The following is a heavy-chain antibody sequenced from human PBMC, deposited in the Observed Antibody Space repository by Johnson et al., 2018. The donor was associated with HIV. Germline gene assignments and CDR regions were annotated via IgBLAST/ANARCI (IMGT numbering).Heavy chain of an antibody. CDR2: INWNGGST. Sequence: VQLVESGGGVVKPGRSLRLSCTASGFMFDDYGMNWVRQAPGKGLEWVSGINWNGGSTGYADSMKGRFTISRDNDKNSLYLQMNSLRAEDTALYYCARDRQAVRGTFDIWGQGTMVTVSS. CDR3: ARDRQAVRGTFDI. J-gene: IGHJ3*02. D-gene: IGHD6-19*01. CDR1: GFMFDDYG. V-gene: IGHV3-20*04.